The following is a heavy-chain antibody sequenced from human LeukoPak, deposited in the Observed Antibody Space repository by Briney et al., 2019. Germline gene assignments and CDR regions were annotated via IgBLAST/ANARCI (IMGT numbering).Heavy chain of an antibody. V-gene: IGHV3-21*01. Sequence: GGSLRLSCAASGFTFISYTMIWVRQAPGKGLEWGSSISSSGNYIYYADSVKGRFTISRDNAKNSLYLQMNSLRADDTAVYYCARDPLEYWGQGTLVTVSS. CDR1: GFTFISYT. CDR3: ARDPLEY. J-gene: IGHJ4*02. CDR2: ISSSGNYI. D-gene: IGHD1-1*01.